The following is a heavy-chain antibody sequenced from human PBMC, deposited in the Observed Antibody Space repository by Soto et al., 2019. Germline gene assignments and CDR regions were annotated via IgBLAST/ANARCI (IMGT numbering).Heavy chain of an antibody. Sequence: QVQLVESGGGVVQPGRSLRLSCAASGSTFHNYGMHWVRQAPGKGLEWVAVISYDGRNKDYADSVKGRFTISRDNSKNTLYLQMNSLRVEDTALYYCAKDPETWSGESSGVTSNFFDKWGQGTPVTVSS. J-gene: IGHJ4*02. CDR1: GSTFHNYG. V-gene: IGHV3-30*18. CDR3: AKDPETWSGESSGVTSNFFDK. CDR2: ISYDGRNK. D-gene: IGHD3-22*01.